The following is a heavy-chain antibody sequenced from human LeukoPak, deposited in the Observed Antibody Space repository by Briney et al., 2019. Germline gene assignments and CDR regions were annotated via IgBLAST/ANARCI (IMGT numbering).Heavy chain of an antibody. V-gene: IGHV4-59*01. CDR2: SYYSGTT. J-gene: IGHJ4*02. CDR1: DDSINNYY. CDR3: ASAGFRGDSRNYFDY. D-gene: IGHD2-21*01. Sequence: PSETLSLTCTVSDDSINNYYWNWIRQPPGKGLEWIGYSYYSGTTNYNPSLKSRVTISVDTSKNQFSLKLSSVTAADTAVYYCASAGFRGDSRNYFDYWGQGTLVTVSS.